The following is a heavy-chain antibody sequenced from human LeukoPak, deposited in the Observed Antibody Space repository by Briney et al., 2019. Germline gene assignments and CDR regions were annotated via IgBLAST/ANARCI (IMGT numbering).Heavy chain of an antibody. V-gene: IGHV3-9*03. CDR1: GFTLDDYA. D-gene: IGHD3-22*01. Sequence: GGSLRLSCAASGFTLDDYAMHWVRQAPGKGLEWVSGISWNSGSIGYADSVRGRFTISRDNAKNSLYLQMNSLRAEDMALYYCAKSLTYYYDSSGYFDYWGQGTLVTVSS. J-gene: IGHJ4*02. CDR2: ISWNSGSI. CDR3: AKSLTYYYDSSGYFDY.